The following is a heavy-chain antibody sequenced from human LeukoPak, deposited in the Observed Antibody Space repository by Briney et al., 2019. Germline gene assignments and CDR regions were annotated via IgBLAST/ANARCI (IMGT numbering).Heavy chain of an antibody. CDR1: GYTFTGYH. CDR2: INPNSGGT. Sequence: ASVKVSCKASGYTFTGYHMHWVRQAPGQGLEWMGRINPNSGGTNYAQKFQGRVTMTRDTSISTAYMELSRLRSDDTAVYYCARVTYYDSSGAIDYWGQGTLVTVSS. CDR3: ARVTYYDSSGAIDY. J-gene: IGHJ4*02. D-gene: IGHD3-22*01. V-gene: IGHV1-2*06.